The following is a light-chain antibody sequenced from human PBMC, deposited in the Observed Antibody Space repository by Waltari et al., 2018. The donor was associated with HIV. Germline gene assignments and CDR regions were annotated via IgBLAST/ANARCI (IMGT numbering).Light chain of an antibody. CDR2: ENN. CDR1: TSNIGYIY. Sequence: QSVLTPPPSVSAAPGQKVTISCSGRTSNIGYIYVSWYQQLPGSAPKLLIYENNRRPSGITDRFSGSKSGTSATLGITGLQTGDEADYYCGTWDSNLSAWVFGGGTKLTVL. CDR3: GTWDSNLSAWV. V-gene: IGLV1-51*02. J-gene: IGLJ3*02.